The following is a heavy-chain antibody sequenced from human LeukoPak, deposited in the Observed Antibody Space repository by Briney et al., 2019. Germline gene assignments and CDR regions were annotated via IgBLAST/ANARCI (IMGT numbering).Heavy chain of an antibody. CDR3: ARAPLDSSGYYYFDY. V-gene: IGHV3-33*01. D-gene: IGHD3-22*01. J-gene: IGHJ4*02. CDR2: IWYDGSNK. Sequence: GGSLRLSCAASGFTFSSYGMHWVRQAPSKGLEWVAVIWYDGSNKYYADSVKGRFTISRDNSKNTLYLQMNSLRAEDTAVYYCARAPLDSSGYYYFDYWGQGTLVTVSS. CDR1: GFTFSSYG.